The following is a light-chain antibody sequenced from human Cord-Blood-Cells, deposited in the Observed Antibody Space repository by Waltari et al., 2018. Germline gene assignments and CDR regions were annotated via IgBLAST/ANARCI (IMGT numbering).Light chain of an antibody. CDR1: QSISSY. CDR2: AAS. CDR3: QQSYSTPLT. J-gene: IGKJ4*01. V-gene: IGKV1-39*01. Sequence: DIQMTQSPSSLSASVGDRVTINFRASQSISSYLNWYQQKPGKAPKILSYAASSLQSGVPSRFNGSGSGTDFTLTISSLQPEDFATYYCQQSYSTPLTFGGGTKVEIK.